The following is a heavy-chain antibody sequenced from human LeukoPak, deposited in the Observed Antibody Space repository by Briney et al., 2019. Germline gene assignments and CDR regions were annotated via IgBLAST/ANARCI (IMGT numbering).Heavy chain of an antibody. Sequence: GESLKISCKGSGYSFISYWIGWVRQMPGKGLEWMGSIFPGDSDTRFSPSFQGQVTMSADKSIDTAYLQWSSLKASDTAMYYCARQEQLVGFDYWGQGTLVTVSS. J-gene: IGHJ4*02. CDR2: IFPGDSDT. CDR3: ARQEQLVGFDY. CDR1: GYSFISYW. D-gene: IGHD6-6*01. V-gene: IGHV5-51*01.